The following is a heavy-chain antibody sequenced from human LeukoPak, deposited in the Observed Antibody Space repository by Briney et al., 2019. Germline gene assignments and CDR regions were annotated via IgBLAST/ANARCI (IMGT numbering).Heavy chain of an antibody. Sequence: SETLSLTCAVSGGSISSGGYSWSWIRQPPGKGLEWIGYIYHSGSTYYNPSLKSRVTISVDRSKNQFSLKLSSVTAADTAVYYCARGHYYGSGSYPSRVFPWGQGTLVTVSS. CDR2: IYHSGST. J-gene: IGHJ5*02. D-gene: IGHD3-10*01. CDR1: GGSISSGGYS. CDR3: ARGHYYGSGSYPSRVFP. V-gene: IGHV4-30-2*01.